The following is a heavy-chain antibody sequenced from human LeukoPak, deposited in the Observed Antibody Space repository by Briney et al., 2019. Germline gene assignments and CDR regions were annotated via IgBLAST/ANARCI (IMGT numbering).Heavy chain of an antibody. J-gene: IGHJ4*02. CDR2: INHDGGEK. Sequence: GESLRLSCAGSRFPLSSYWMSWVRQAPGKGLEWVANINHDGGEKHYVDSVKGRFTISRDNAKNSLYLQMNSLRAEDTAVYYCARDNAGSGWVYWGQGTLVTVSS. CDR1: RFPLSSYW. V-gene: IGHV3-7*05. CDR3: ARDNAGSGWVY. D-gene: IGHD6-19*01.